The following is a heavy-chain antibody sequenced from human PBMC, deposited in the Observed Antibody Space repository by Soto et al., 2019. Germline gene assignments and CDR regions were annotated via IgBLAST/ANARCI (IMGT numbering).Heavy chain of an antibody. CDR3: ASGGWYVDY. V-gene: IGHV4-59*11. J-gene: IGHJ4*02. CDR1: GDSMNSHY. Sequence: SETLSLTCTVSGDSMNSHYWSWYRQPPGKGLEWIGYIYYSGSTDYNPSLKSRVTMSVDTSKNQFSLKLTSVSAADTAVYYCASGGWYVDYWGQG. D-gene: IGHD6-19*01. CDR2: IYYSGST.